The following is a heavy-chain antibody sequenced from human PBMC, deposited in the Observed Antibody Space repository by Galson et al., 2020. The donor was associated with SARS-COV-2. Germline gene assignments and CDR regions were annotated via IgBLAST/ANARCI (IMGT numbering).Heavy chain of an antibody. CDR2: INTNTGTP. J-gene: IGHJ5*02. D-gene: IGHD3-10*01. CDR1: GYTLTSYA. V-gene: IGHV7-4-1*02. Sequence: ASVKVSCTASGYTLTSYAMNWVRQAPGQGLEWMGWINTNTGTPTYAQGFTGRFVFSLDTSVSTAYLQISSLKAEDTAVYYCASSPLWFGELYNWFDPWGQGTLVTVSS. CDR3: ASSPLWFGELYNWFDP.